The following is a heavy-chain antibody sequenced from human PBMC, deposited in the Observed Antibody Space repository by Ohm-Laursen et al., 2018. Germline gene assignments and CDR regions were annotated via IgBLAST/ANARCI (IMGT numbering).Heavy chain of an antibody. J-gene: IGHJ6*02. CDR1: GFTFSDYY. CDR2: ISSSGSTI. Sequence: SLRLSCAASGFTFSDYYMSWIRQAPGKRLEWVSYISSSGSTIYYADSVKGRFTISRDNAKNSLFLQMNSLRADDTAIYYCARRIPLYGMDVWGQGTTVTVSS. V-gene: IGHV3-11*01. CDR3: ARRIPLYGMDV. D-gene: IGHD2-2*02.